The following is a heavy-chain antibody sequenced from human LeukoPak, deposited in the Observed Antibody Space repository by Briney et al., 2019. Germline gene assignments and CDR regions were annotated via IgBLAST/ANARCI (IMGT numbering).Heavy chain of an antibody. CDR3: ARDPHRERGTSNVFDI. D-gene: IGHD1-14*01. V-gene: IGHV4-30-4*08. CDR2: IYYTGTT. Sequence: SETLSLTCTVSGGSISSADFYWNWVRQPPGKGLESIGSIYYTGTTQYNPSLKSRITISLDMFKNQFSLELSSVTAADTAVYYCARDPHRERGTSNVFDIWGQGTMVTVSS. CDR1: GGSISSADFY. J-gene: IGHJ3*02.